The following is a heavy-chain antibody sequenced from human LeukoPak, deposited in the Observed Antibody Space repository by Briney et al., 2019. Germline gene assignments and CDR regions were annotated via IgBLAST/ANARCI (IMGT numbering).Heavy chain of an antibody. CDR2: ISSSSTYI. Sequence: GGSLRLSCAASGFTFSSYEMNWVRQAPGKGLEWVSYISSSSTYIYYADSVKGRFTISRDDAKNSLYLQMSSLRADDTAVYYCARDRVVSGRFGEVASWGQGTLVTVFS. CDR1: GFTFSSYE. J-gene: IGHJ5*01. D-gene: IGHD3-10*01. CDR3: ARDRVVSGRFGEVAS. V-gene: IGHV3-21*05.